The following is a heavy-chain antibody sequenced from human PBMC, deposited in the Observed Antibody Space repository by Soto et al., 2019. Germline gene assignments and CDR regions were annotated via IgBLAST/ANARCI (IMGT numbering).Heavy chain of an antibody. Sequence: SETLSLTCTVSGDSVTSVSDYWSWIRQPPGKGLEWIGYIYYSGSADYNPSLGSRVTISIDTSKNQFSLKLTSVTAADTAVYYCPRRVGFGYYYYHMDIWGQGTTVTVSS. CDR3: PRRVGFGYYYYHMDI. CDR2: IYYSGSA. CDR1: GDSVTSVSDY. J-gene: IGHJ6*02. V-gene: IGHV4-61*01. D-gene: IGHD3-22*01.